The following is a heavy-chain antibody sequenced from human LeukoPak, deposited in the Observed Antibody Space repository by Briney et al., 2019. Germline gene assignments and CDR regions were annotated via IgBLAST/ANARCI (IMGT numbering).Heavy chain of an antibody. CDR3: ARGGPHYYDSSGYYRGLYYFDY. Sequence: ASVKVSCKASGYTFTSYDINWVRQATGQGLEWMGWMNPNSGNTGYAQKFQGRVTMTRNTSISTAYMELSSLRSEDTAVYYCARGGPHYYDSSGYYRGLYYFDYWGQGTLVTVSS. CDR1: GYTFTSYD. CDR2: MNPNSGNT. J-gene: IGHJ4*02. V-gene: IGHV1-8*01. D-gene: IGHD3-22*01.